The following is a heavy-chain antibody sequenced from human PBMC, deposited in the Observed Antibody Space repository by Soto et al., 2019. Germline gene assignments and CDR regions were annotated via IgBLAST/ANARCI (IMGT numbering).Heavy chain of an antibody. D-gene: IGHD1-20*01. CDR2: IYYSGST. Sequence: SETLSLTCTVSGGSISSSSYYWGWIRQPPGKGLEWIGSIYYSGSTYYNPSLKSRVTISVDTSKNQFSLKLSSVTAADTAVYYCAVSLDEYNWNGFGYWGQGTLVTVSS. CDR3: AVSLDEYNWNGFGY. CDR1: GGSISSSSYY. V-gene: IGHV4-39*01. J-gene: IGHJ4*02.